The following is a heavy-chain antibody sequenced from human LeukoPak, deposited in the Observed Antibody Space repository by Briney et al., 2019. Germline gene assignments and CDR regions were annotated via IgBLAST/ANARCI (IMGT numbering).Heavy chain of an antibody. D-gene: IGHD2-2*01. CDR2: ISAGGVTT. Sequence: PGGSLRLSCAASGFTFNSYAMSWVRQFPGKGLEWVSGISAGGVTTYYADSVKGRFTISRDNFKNTLDLQMSSLRAEDTALYYCAKDNLLAQSGSTLGKNHFDYWGQGTLVTVSS. CDR3: AKDNLLAQSGSTLGKNHFDY. V-gene: IGHV3-23*01. CDR1: GFTFNSYA. J-gene: IGHJ4*02.